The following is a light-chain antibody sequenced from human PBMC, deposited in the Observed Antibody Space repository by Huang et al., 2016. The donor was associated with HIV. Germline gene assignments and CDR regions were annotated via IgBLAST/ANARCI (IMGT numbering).Light chain of an antibody. CDR1: QSVRRW. V-gene: IGKV1-5*03. CDR2: QAS. Sequence: DIQMTQSPSTLSASVGDRVTIICRASQSVRRWLAWYQQKPGKAPTLLIYQASTLQNGVPSRFNGSGSGTEFTLTISSLQPDDFATYYCQQYSSYIQWTFGQGTKVEI. J-gene: IGKJ1*01. CDR3: QQYSSYIQWT.